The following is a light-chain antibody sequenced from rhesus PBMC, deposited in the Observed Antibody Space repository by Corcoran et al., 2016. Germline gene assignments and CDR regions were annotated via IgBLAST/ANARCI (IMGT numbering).Light chain of an antibody. CDR2: DGC. J-gene: IGKJ4*01. CDR3: QQHNSYPLT. V-gene: IGKV1-25*01. Sequence: DIQMTQSPSSLSASVGDTVTITCQASQGISKYLAWYQQKPGKAPKFLIYDGCTLQRGVPARFSGSGSGTEFTLTISSLQPEDLAIYYCQQHNSYPLTFGGGAKVELK. CDR1: QGISKY.